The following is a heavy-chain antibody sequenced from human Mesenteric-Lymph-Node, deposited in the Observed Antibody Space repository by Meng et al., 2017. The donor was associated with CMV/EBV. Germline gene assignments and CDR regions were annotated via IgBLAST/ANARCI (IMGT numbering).Heavy chain of an antibody. CDR2: ISYDGSNK. CDR3: ARPPYDSSGCEGTWFDY. Sequence: FAFSSYAMHWVRQAPGKGLEWVAVISYDGSNKYYADSVKGRFTNSRDNSKNTLYLQMNSLRAEDTAVYYCARPPYDSSGCEGTWFDYWGQRTLVTVSS. J-gene: IGHJ4*02. D-gene: IGHD3-22*01. CDR1: FAFSSYA. V-gene: IGHV3-30-3*01.